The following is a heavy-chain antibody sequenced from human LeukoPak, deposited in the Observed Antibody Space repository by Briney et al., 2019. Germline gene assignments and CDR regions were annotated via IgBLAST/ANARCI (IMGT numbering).Heavy chain of an antibody. CDR1: GFTFSSYW. CDR3: ARGPTYYDILTGLHAFDI. V-gene: IGHV3-21*01. CDR2: ISWNSFTI. J-gene: IGHJ3*02. Sequence: GGSLRLSCAASGFTFSSYWMHWVRQAPGKGLEWVSGISWNSFTIGYADSVKGRFTISRDNAKNSLYLQMNSLGAEDTAVYYCARGPTYYDILTGLHAFDIWGQGTMVTVSS. D-gene: IGHD3-9*01.